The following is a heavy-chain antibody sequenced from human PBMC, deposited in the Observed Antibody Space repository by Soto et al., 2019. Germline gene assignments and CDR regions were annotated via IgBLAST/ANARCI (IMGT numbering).Heavy chain of an antibody. J-gene: IGHJ6*02. D-gene: IGHD4-17*01. V-gene: IGHV1-18*01. CDR3: ARVSPTVYGDPLFGCGMDV. Sequence: QVQLVQSGAEVKKPGASVKVSCKASGYTFTSYGISWVRQAPAQGLEWMGWISAYNGNTNYAQKLQGRVTMTTDTSTSTAYMELRRRRSDDTAVYYCARVSPTVYGDPLFGCGMDVWGQGPTVPVSS. CDR1: GYTFTSYG. CDR2: ISAYNGNT.